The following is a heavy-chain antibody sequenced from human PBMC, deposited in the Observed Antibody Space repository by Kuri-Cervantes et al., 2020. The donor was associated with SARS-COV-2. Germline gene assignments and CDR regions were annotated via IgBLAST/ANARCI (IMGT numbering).Heavy chain of an antibody. CDR2: INHSGST. V-gene: IGHV4-34*01. Sequence: GSLRLSCAVYGGSFSGYYWSWIRQPPGKGLEWIGEINHSGSTNYNPSLKSRVTISVDTSKNQFSLKLSSVTAADTAVYYCAREYSSGLFDYWGQGTLVTVSS. CDR3: AREYSSGLFDY. J-gene: IGHJ4*02. D-gene: IGHD6-19*01. CDR1: GGSFSGYY.